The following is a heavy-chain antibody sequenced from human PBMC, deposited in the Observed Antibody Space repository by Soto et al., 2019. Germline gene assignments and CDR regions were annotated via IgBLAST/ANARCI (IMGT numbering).Heavy chain of an antibody. J-gene: IGHJ4*02. D-gene: IGHD2-8*01. CDR3: ARDNGGY. CDR2: ISSDGRKE. V-gene: IGHV3-30*04. CDR1: GFTFRTYA. Sequence: QEQLVESGGGVVQPGRSLRLSCAASGFTFRTYAMHWVRQAPGKGLEWVAVISSDGRKEFYVDRVKGRFTISRDNSKNTLYLQMNSPRTDDTAIYYCARDNGGYWGQGTLVTVSS.